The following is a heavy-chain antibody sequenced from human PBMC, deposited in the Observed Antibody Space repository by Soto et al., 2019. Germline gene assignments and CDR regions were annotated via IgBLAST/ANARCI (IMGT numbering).Heavy chain of an antibody. J-gene: IGHJ6*02. CDR1: GGTFGNSA. CDR2: IIPTFPTP. V-gene: IGHV1-69*13. D-gene: IGHD3-3*02. Sequence: SVKVSCKASGGTFGNSAISWVRQAPGQGLEWMGGIIPTFPTPDYAQKFQGRVTITADESTSTAYMELTSLRSEDTAVYYCARDRDRQQLGGNYYYGIDVWGQGTTVTVSS. CDR3: ARDRDRQQLGGNYYYGIDV.